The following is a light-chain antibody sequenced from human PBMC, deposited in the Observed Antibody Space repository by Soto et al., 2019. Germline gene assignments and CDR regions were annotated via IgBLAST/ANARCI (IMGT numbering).Light chain of an antibody. CDR1: QSVSSSY. CDR2: GAS. CDR3: QQYGSSPWT. V-gene: IGKV3-20*01. Sequence: EIVLTQSPGTLSLSPGERATLSFRASQSVSSSYLAWYQQKPGQAPRLLMYGASSRATGIPDRFSGSGSGTDFTLTISRLEPEDVAVYYCQQYGSSPWTFGQGTKVEIK. J-gene: IGKJ1*01.